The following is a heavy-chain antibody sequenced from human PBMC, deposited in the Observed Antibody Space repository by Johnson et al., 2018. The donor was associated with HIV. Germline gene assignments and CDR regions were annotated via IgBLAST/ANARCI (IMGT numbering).Heavy chain of an antibody. CDR3: AKDKGVVVKGAFDI. D-gene: IGHD2-15*01. CDR1: GFTFSSYD. J-gene: IGHJ3*02. V-gene: IGHV3-13*01. CDR2: IGSAGDT. Sequence: VQLVESGGGLVQPGGSLRLSCTASGFTFSSYDMHWVRQAPGKGLEWVSAIGSAGDTYYPDSVKGRFTISRENAKNSFYLQMNSLRAGVTAVYYCAKDKGVVVKGAFDIWGQGTMVTVSS.